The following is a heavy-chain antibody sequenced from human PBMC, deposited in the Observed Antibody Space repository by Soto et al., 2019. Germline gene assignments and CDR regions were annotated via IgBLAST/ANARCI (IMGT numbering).Heavy chain of an antibody. CDR3: ARRPMGCSGGSCYSFVPDYYYGMDV. CDR1: GGTFSSYA. CDR2: IIPIFGTA. J-gene: IGHJ6*02. Sequence: QVQLVQSGAEVKKPGSSVKVSCKASGGTFSSYAISWVRQAPGQGLEWMGGIIPIFGTANYAQKFQGRVTITADESTSTAYMELSSLRSEDTAVYYCARRPMGCSGGSCYSFVPDYYYGMDVWGQGTTVTVSS. D-gene: IGHD2-15*01. V-gene: IGHV1-69*01.